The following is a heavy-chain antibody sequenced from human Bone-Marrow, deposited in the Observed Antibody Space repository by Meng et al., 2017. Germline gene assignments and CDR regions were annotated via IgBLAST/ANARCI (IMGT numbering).Heavy chain of an antibody. J-gene: IGHJ3*02. V-gene: IGHV4-59*12. CDR3: ARDGEYCSGGSCYSVPENDAFDI. CDR2: IYYSVST. D-gene: IGHD2-15*01. Sequence: SETLSLTCTVSGGSISSYYWSWIRQPPGKGLEWIGYIYYSVSTNYNPSLKSRVTLSVDTSKNQFSLKLSSVTAADTAVYYCARDGEYCSGGSCYSVPENDAFDIWGQGTMVTVSS. CDR1: GGSISSYY.